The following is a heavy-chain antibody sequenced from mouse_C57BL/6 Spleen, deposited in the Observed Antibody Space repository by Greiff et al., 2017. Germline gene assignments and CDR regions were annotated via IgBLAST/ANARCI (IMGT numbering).Heavy chain of an antibody. V-gene: IGHV1-64*01. CDR1: GYTFTSYW. Sequence: QVQLQQPGAELVKPGASVKLSCKASGYTFTSYWMHWVKQRPGQGLEWIGMIHPNSGSTNYNEKFKSKATLTVDKSSSTAYMQLSSLTSEDSAVYYCASQTGYDYDVYFGCWGKGTTLTVSS. D-gene: IGHD2-4*01. CDR3: ASQTGYDYDVYFGC. CDR2: IHPNSGST. J-gene: IGHJ2*01.